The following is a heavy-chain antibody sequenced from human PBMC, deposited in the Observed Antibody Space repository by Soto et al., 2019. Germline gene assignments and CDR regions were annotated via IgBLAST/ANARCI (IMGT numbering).Heavy chain of an antibody. CDR1: GFTFSSYW. CDR3: ARAPEDDILTGYPRYYYYYMDV. Sequence: PGGSLRLSCAASGFTFSSYWMSWVRQAPGKGLEWVANIKQDGSEKYYVDSVKGRFTISRDNTKNSLYLQMNSLRAEDTAVYYCARAPEDDILTGYPRYYYYYMDVWGKGTTVTVSS. CDR2: IKQDGSEK. V-gene: IGHV3-7*01. J-gene: IGHJ6*03. D-gene: IGHD3-9*01.